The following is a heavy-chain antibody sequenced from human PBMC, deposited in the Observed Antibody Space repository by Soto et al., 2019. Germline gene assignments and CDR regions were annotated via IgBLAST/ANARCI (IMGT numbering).Heavy chain of an antibody. V-gene: IGHV4-31*03. CDR2: IGYSGAT. Sequence: QVHLQESGPGLVRPSQTLSLTCTVSGGSITSGGSFWSWIRQHPGKGPEWIAFIGYSGATSYNPSLASRVTMSADTYKSQFSLNLRSVTAADTAVYYCARGGASSKWFAPWGQGTLVTVSS. CDR3: ARGGASSKWFAP. D-gene: IGHD2-15*01. J-gene: IGHJ5*02. CDR1: GGSITSGGSF.